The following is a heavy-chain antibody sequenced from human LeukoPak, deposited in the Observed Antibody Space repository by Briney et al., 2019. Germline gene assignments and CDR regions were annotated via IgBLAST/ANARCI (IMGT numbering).Heavy chain of an antibody. Sequence: KAGGSLRLSCAASGFTFSNYAMTWCRQAPGKGLEWVSSISSSSSYIYYADSVKGRFTISRDNAKNSLYLQMNSLRAEDTAVYYCARDRYCSSTSSSKYYYYGMDVWGQGTTVTVS. J-gene: IGHJ6*02. CDR3: ARDRYCSSTSSSKYYYYGMDV. CDR1: GFTFSNYA. V-gene: IGHV3-21*01. CDR2: ISSSSSYI. D-gene: IGHD2-2*01.